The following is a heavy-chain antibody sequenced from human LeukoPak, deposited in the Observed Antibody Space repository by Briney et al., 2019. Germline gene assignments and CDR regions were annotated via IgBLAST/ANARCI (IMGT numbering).Heavy chain of an antibody. CDR2: IYYSGST. D-gene: IGHD3-10*01. CDR1: GGSISSSSYY. J-gene: IGHJ4*02. Sequence: SETLSLTCTVSGGSISSSSYYWGWIRQPPGKGLEWIGSIYYSGSTYYNPSLKSRVTISVDTPKNQFSLKLSSVTAADTAVYYCASEITMVRGVIIHWGQGTLVTVSS. CDR3: ASEITMVRGVIIH. V-gene: IGHV4-39*01.